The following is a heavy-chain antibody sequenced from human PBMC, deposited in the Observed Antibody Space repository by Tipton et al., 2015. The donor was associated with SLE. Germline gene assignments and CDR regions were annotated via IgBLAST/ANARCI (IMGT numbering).Heavy chain of an antibody. CDR1: GYSLSSNSY. CDR2: IYHSGD. D-gene: IGHD4-23*01. V-gene: IGHV4-38-2*01. J-gene: IGHJ5*02. CDR3: TRHMRDVATESTPRKFDRWFDL. Sequence: GLVKPSETLSLACSVSGYSLSSNSYWAWIRQPPGKGLEWIGSIYHSGDYYNPSLKSRVTISVDTSHNQISPRLSSVTAADTAVYFCTRHMRDVATESTPRKFDRWFDLWGQGTLVTVSS.